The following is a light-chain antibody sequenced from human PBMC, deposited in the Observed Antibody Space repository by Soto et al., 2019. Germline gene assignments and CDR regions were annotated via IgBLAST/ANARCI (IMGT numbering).Light chain of an antibody. CDR1: QNVYNN. J-gene: IGKJ4*01. CDR2: DAS. Sequence: EIVMTQSPATLSVSPGEEATLSEKASQNVYNNLAWYQQRPGQPPRLLIYDASTRATGISARFSGSGYGTEFTLTISSLQSEDFAVYFCQQCRNWPLTFGGGTMVDIK. V-gene: IGKV3-15*01. CDR3: QQCRNWPLT.